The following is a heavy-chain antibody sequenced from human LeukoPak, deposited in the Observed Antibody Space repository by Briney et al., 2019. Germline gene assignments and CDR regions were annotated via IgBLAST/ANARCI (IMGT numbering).Heavy chain of an antibody. V-gene: IGHV4-39*07. CDR1: GDSIHSVYYF. CDR3: AREGVAVASNWFDP. J-gene: IGHJ5*02. CDR2: VYFDGDT. D-gene: IGHD6-19*01. Sequence: PSETLSLTCTVSGDSIHSVYYFWGWIRQPPGKGLEWIGSVYFDGDTSYNPSLKSRVTISVDTSKNQFSLKLSSVTAADTAVFYCAREGVAVASNWFDPWGQGTLVTVSS.